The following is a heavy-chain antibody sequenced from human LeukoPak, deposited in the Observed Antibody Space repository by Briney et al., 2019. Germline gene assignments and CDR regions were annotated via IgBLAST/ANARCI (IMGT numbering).Heavy chain of an antibody. D-gene: IGHD6-13*01. CDR2: IWYDGSNK. V-gene: IGHV3-33*01. Sequence: GGSLRLSCAASGFTFSSYGMHWVRQAPGKGLEWVAVIWYDGSNKYYADSVKGRFTISRDNSKNTLYLQMNSLRAEDTAVYYCATNERYSSSWYYFDYWGQGTLVTVSS. CDR3: ATNERYSSSWYYFDY. J-gene: IGHJ4*02. CDR1: GFTFSSYG.